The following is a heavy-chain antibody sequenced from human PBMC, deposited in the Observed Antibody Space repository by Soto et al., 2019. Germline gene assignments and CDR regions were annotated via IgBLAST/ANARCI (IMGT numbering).Heavy chain of an antibody. CDR2: ILYDGSNK. V-gene: IGHV3-30*18. Sequence: QVQLVESGGGVVQAGRSLRLSCAASGFTFSNYGMHWGRQTPGKGLEWVALILYDGSNKYYADSVKGRFTISRDNSKNTLYLQVSSLRAEDTAVYYCAKSRDAYNFYFYYGMDVWGQGTTVTVSS. CDR1: GFTFSNYG. CDR3: AKSRDAYNFYFYYGMDV. J-gene: IGHJ6*02. D-gene: IGHD2-2*01.